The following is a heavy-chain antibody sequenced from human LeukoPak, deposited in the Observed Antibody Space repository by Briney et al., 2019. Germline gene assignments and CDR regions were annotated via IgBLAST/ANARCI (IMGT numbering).Heavy chain of an antibody. CDR2: INHSGST. V-gene: IGHV4-34*01. J-gene: IGHJ4*02. D-gene: IGHD6-19*01. CDR3: ARQGLIDY. CDR1: GFTVRSNY. Sequence: GSLRLSCAASGFTVRSNYMSWIRQPPGKGLEWIGEINHSGSTNYNPSLRSRVTISVDTSKNQFSLKLSSVTAADTAVYYCARQGLIDYWGQGTLVTVSS.